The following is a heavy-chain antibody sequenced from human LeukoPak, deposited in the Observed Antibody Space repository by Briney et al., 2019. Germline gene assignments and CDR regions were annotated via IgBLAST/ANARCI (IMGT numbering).Heavy chain of an antibody. CDR2: IIPIFGTA. Sequence: GSSVKVSCKASGGTFSSYAISWVRQAPGQGLEWMEGIIPIFGTANYAQKFQGRVTITADESTSTAYKELSSLRSEDTAVYYCARPWSIYQLLIDFWGQGTLVTVSS. CDR3: ARPWSIYQLLIDF. J-gene: IGHJ4*02. D-gene: IGHD2-2*01. V-gene: IGHV1-69*01. CDR1: GGTFSSYA.